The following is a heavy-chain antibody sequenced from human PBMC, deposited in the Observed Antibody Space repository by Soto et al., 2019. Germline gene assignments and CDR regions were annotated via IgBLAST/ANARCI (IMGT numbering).Heavy chain of an antibody. Sequence: QVQLVQSGAEVKKSGASVKVSCKASGCTFTSHDINWERQATGQGLEWMGWMNPNSGNTGYAQKFQGRVTMTRNTSISTAYMELSSLRSEDTAVYYCARWDYGYYARFDYWGQGTLVTVSS. CDR3: ARWDYGYYARFDY. D-gene: IGHD4-17*01. CDR2: MNPNSGNT. V-gene: IGHV1-8*01. J-gene: IGHJ4*02. CDR1: GCTFTSHD.